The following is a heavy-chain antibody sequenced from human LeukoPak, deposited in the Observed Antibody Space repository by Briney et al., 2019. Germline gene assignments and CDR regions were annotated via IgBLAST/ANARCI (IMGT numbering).Heavy chain of an antibody. Sequence: SETLSLTCTVSGGSLNSYYWTWIRQPPGKGLEWIGYVYYSGSTNYNPSLKSRVTISVDASKNQFSLKLSSVTAADTAVYYCARVLGSVGYFEYWGQGILVSVAS. CDR1: GGSLNSYY. J-gene: IGHJ4*02. CDR3: ARVLGSVGYFEY. CDR2: VYYSGST. V-gene: IGHV4-59*08. D-gene: IGHD2-15*01.